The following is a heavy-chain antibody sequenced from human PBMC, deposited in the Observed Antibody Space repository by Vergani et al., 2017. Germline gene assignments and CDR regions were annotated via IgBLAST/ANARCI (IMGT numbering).Heavy chain of an antibody. D-gene: IGHD4-11*01. V-gene: IGHV4-34*01. J-gene: IGHJ6*03. Sequence: QVQLQQWGGGLLKPSETLSLTCVVNGGSFTSYHWTWIRQSPGEGLGWVGDIDHTGRPDYNPSLKSRLTMSVDKSRNQFSLTLNSVTATGTAIYFCARVNTETNGHLYYYYYMDVWGQGTAVTVS. CDR2: IDHTGRP. CDR3: ARVNTETNGHLYYYYYMDV. CDR1: GGSFTSYH.